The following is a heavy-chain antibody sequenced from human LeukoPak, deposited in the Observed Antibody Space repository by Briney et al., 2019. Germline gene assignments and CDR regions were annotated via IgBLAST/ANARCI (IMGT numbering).Heavy chain of an antibody. Sequence: PSETLSLTCAVSGDSMTSGNWWSWVRQSPGKGLVWIGEVFQSGRTDYNPSLKSRVTISLDKSKNQLSLNLRSVTAADTAVYYCATSSGNIPWDDYWGQGTLVTVST. CDR1: GDSMTSGNW. CDR3: ATSSGNIPWDDY. D-gene: IGHD1/OR15-1a*01. V-gene: IGHV4-4*02. J-gene: IGHJ4*02. CDR2: VFQSGRT.